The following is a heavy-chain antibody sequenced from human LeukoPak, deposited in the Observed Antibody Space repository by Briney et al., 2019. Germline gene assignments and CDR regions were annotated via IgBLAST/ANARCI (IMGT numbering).Heavy chain of an antibody. J-gene: IGHJ3*02. CDR3: ARVDSSGSRDAFDI. V-gene: IGHV4-61*01. D-gene: IGHD6-19*01. CDR1: GGSVSSGSYY. Sequence: KPSETLSLTCTVSGGSVSSGSYYWSWIRQPPGKGLEWIGYIYYSGSTNYNPSLKSRVTISVDTSKNQFSLKLSSVTAADTAVYYCARVDSSGSRDAFDIWGQGTMVTVSS. CDR2: IYYSGST.